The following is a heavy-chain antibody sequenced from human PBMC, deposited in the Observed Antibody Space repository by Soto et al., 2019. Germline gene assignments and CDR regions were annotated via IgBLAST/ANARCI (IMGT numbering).Heavy chain of an antibody. J-gene: IGHJ6*02. Sequence: HPGGSLILSCAASGFTFSSYAMHWVRQAPGKGLEWVAVISYDGSNKYYADSVKGRFTISRDNSKNTLYLQMNSLRAEDTAVYYCARGDIVVVAHRKYYYYGMDVWGQGTTVTVSS. CDR3: ARGDIVVVAHRKYYYYGMDV. D-gene: IGHD2-15*01. CDR2: ISYDGSNK. V-gene: IGHV3-30-3*01. CDR1: GFTFSSYA.